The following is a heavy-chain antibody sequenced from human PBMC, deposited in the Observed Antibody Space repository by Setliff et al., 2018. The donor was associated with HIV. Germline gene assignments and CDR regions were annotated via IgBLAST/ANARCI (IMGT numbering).Heavy chain of an antibody. CDR2: ISPNTGDT. Sequence: WASVKVSCKTAGYTFTAYFLQWVRQAPGQGLEWIGWISPNTGDTGIALKFQGRVTMTRDTSTSTTYLELDRLTYDDTAIYYCARGGYYTSGTWFDPWGQGTLVTSPQ. V-gene: IGHV1-2*02. J-gene: IGHJ5*02. D-gene: IGHD3-10*01. CDR1: GYTFTAYF. CDR3: ARGGYYTSGTWFDP.